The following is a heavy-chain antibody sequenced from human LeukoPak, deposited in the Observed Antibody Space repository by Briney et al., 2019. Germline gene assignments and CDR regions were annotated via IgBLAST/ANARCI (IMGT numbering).Heavy chain of an antibody. CDR1: GLTFSNCR. CDR2: IKEDGTET. V-gene: IGHV3-7*02. D-gene: IGHD1-26*01. J-gene: IGHJ3*02. CDR3: ASGSSDAFDI. Sequence: GGSLRLSCVVSGLTFSNCRMTWVRQAPGRGLEWVANIKEDGTETSYVGSVKGRFTISRDNAKNSLYLQMNSLRAEDTAVYYCASGSSDAFDIWGQGTMVTVSS.